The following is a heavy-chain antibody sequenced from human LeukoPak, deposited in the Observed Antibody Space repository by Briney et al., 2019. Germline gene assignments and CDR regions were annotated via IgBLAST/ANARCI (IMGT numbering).Heavy chain of an antibody. CDR2: NNHSGST. CDR1: GGSLSGYY. Sequence: SETLSLTCAVYGGSLSGYYWSWIRQPPGKGLEWIGENNHSGSTNYNASLKSRVTISVDTSKNQFSLRLSSVTAADTAVYYCAPRGDIEHSYGYGKWFDPWGQGTRVTVSS. V-gene: IGHV4-34*01. CDR3: APRGDIEHSYGYGKWFDP. J-gene: IGHJ5*02. D-gene: IGHD5-18*01.